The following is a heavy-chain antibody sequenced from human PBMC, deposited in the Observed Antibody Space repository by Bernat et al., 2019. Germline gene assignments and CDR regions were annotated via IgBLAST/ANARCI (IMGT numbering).Heavy chain of an antibody. CDR2: IWYDGSNK. Sequence: QVQLVESGGGVVQPGRSLRLSCAASGFTFSSYGMHWVRQAPGKGLEWVAVIWYDGSNKYYADSVKGRFTISRDNSKNTLYLQMNSLRAEDTAVYYCAREAGTYHYDSRDAFDIWGQGTMVTVSS. J-gene: IGHJ3*02. D-gene: IGHD3-22*01. CDR1: GFTFSSYG. CDR3: AREAGTYHYDSRDAFDI. V-gene: IGHV3-33*01.